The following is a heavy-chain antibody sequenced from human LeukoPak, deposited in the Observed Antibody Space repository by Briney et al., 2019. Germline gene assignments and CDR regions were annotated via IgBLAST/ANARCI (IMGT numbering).Heavy chain of an antibody. J-gene: IGHJ6*03. CDR2: IIPIFGTA. D-gene: IGHD6-13*01. CDR3: ARDLLNVETKGARIAAAGRAGEKYYYYMDV. V-gene: IGHV1-69*05. CDR1: GGTFSSYA. Sequence: SVKVSCKASGGTFSSYAISWVRQAPGQGPEWMGGIIPIFGTANYAQKFQGRVTITTDESTSTAYMELSSLRSEDTAVYYCARDLLNVETKGARIAAAGRAGEKYYYYMDVWGKGTTVTVSS.